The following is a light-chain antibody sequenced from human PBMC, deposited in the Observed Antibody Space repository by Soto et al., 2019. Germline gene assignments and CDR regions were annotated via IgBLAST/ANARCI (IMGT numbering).Light chain of an antibody. Sequence: EIVLTQSPGTLSMSPGERDTLSCRASQSVSSSYLAWYQQKPGQAPRLLIYGASSRATGIPDRFSGSGSGTDFTLTISRLEPEDFAVYHCQQYGSSSTWTFGQGTKVEIK. CDR3: QQYGSSSTWT. CDR2: GAS. CDR1: QSVSSSY. V-gene: IGKV3-20*01. J-gene: IGKJ1*01.